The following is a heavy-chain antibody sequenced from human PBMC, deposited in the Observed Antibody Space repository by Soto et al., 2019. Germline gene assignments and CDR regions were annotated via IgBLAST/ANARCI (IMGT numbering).Heavy chain of an antibody. CDR1: GFTFSSYS. CDR2: ISSSSSTI. Sequence: EVQLVASGGGLVQPGGSLRLSCAASGFTFSSYSMNWVRQAPGKGLVWVSYISSSSSTIYYADSVKGRFTIARDNAKNSLSLQMNSLKDEDTAVYYCACTSCHEVAYYYGMDVWCQGTTVTVSS. CDR3: ACTSCHEVAYYYGMDV. D-gene: IGHD2-2*01. J-gene: IGHJ6*02. V-gene: IGHV3-48*02.